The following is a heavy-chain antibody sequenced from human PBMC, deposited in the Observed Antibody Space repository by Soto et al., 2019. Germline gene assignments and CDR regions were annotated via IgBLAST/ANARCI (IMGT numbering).Heavy chain of an antibody. Sequence: QVQLVQSGAEVKKPESSVKVSCKAPGGTFSTYAISWVRQAPGQGLEWMGGIIPMCGTANYAQRFQDRVTLTADKSTNTVYMELSSLRSEDTAVYFCASGIQLWLRRINNGYSGWGQGTLVTVSS. D-gene: IGHD5-18*01. V-gene: IGHV1-69*14. CDR3: ASGIQLWLRRINNGYSG. CDR2: IIPMCGTA. CDR1: GGTFSTYA. J-gene: IGHJ4*02.